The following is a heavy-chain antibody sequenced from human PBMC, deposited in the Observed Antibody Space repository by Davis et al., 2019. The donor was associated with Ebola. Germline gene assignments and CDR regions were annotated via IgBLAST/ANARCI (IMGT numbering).Heavy chain of an antibody. V-gene: IGHV4-61*01. CDR3: ARADDSSGYYYFLDY. CDR2: IYYSGST. CDR1: GGSVSSGYYY. D-gene: IGHD3-22*01. Sequence: SETLSLTCTVSGGSVSSGYYYWSWVRQPPGKGLEWIGYIYYSGSTKNNPSLKSRVTISVDTSKNQFSLKLSSVTTADTAVYYCARADDSSGYYYFLDYWGQGTLVTVSS. J-gene: IGHJ4*02.